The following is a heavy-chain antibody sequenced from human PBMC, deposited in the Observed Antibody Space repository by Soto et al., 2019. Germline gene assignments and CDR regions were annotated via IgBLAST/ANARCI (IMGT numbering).Heavy chain of an antibody. CDR1: GYTFTSYA. CDR3: AREGGILTGYWIDY. D-gene: IGHD3-9*01. CDR2: INAGNGNT. V-gene: IGHV1-3*01. J-gene: IGHJ4*02. Sequence: ASVKGSCKASGYTFTSYAMHWVRQAPGQRLEWMGWINAGNGNTKYSQKFQGRVTITRDTSASTAYMELSSLRSEDTAVYYCAREGGILTGYWIDYWGQGTLVTVSS.